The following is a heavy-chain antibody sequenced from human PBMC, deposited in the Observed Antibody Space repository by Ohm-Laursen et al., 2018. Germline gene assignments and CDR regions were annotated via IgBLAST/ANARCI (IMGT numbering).Heavy chain of an antibody. Sequence: GTLSLTCIVSGGSISSSSYYWGWIRQPPGKGLEWIGGMYYSGNTYYNPSLKSRVTIAVDTSKNQFSLKLSLVTAADTSVYYCATSNNWYYFDYWGQGTLVTVSS. CDR3: ATSNNWYYFDY. CDR1: GGSISSSSYY. D-gene: IGHD6-13*01. CDR2: MYYSGNT. V-gene: IGHV4-39*01. J-gene: IGHJ4*02.